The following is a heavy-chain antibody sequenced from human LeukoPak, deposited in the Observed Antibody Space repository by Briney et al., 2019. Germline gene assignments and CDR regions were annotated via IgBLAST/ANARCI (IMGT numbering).Heavy chain of an antibody. D-gene: IGHD2-2*01. CDR3: ARGVVPAATTDY. Sequence: SQTLSLTCTVSGGSISSGSYYWSWIRQPAGKGLEWIGRIYTSGSTNYNPSLKSRVTISVDTSKNQFSLKLSSVTAADTAVYYCARGVVPAATTDYWGRGTLVTVSS. J-gene: IGHJ4*02. V-gene: IGHV4-61*02. CDR2: IYTSGST. CDR1: GGSISSGSYY.